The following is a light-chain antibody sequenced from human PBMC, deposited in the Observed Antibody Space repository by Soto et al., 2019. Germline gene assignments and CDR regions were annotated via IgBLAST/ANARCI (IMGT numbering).Light chain of an antibody. J-gene: IGLJ2*01. CDR3: CSYAGSKVV. V-gene: IGLV2-11*01. Sequence: QSALTQPRSVSGSPGQSVTISCTGTSSDVGGYNYVSWYQQHPGKAPKLMIYDVSKRPSGVPDRFSGSKSGNTASLTISGLQAEDEADYYCCSYAGSKVVFGGGTQLTV. CDR1: SSDVGGYNY. CDR2: DVS.